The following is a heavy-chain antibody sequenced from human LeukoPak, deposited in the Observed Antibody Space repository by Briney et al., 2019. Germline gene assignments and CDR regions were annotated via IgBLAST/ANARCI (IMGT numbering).Heavy chain of an antibody. J-gene: IGHJ4*02. D-gene: IGHD6-6*01. V-gene: IGHV7-4-1*02. Sequence: VASVKVSCKASGYTFTSYAMNWVRQAPGQGLEWMGWINPNTGNPTYAQGFAGRFVFSLDTSVSTTYLQISSLKAEDTAMYYCAKEGSGSSLEYWGQGTLVTVSS. CDR3: AKEGSGSSLEY. CDR1: GYTFTSYA. CDR2: INPNTGNP.